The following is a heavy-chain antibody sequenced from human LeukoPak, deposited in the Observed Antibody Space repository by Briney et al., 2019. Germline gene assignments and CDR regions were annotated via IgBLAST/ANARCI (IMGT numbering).Heavy chain of an antibody. CDR1: GGSISSSSYY. CDR2: IYYSGST. J-gene: IGHJ4*02. V-gene: IGHV4-39*07. Sequence: SSETLSLTCTVSGGSISSSSYYWGWIRQPPGKGLEWIESIYYSGSTNYNPSLKSRVTISVDTSKNQFSLKLSSVTAADTAVYYCARANYCSSTSCSNYFDYWGQGTLVTVSS. D-gene: IGHD2-2*01. CDR3: ARANYCSSTSCSNYFDY.